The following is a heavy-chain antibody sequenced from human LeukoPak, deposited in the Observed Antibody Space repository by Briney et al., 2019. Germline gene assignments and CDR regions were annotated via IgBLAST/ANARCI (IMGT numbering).Heavy chain of an antibody. CDR1: GFTVSSKY. CDR2: IYSGGST. V-gene: IGHV3-66*01. Sequence: GGSLRLSCAASGFTVSSKYMSWVRQAPGKGLEWVSVIYSGGSTYYADSVKGRFTISRDSSKNTLYLQMNSLRAEDTAVYYCARAKTYYYDSSGYNYGGFDYWGQGTLVTVSS. CDR3: ARAKTYYYDSSGYNYGGFDY. D-gene: IGHD3-22*01. J-gene: IGHJ4*02.